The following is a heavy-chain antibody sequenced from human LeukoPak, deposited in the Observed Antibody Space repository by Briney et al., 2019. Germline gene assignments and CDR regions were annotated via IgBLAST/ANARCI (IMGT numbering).Heavy chain of an antibody. CDR2: IKQDGYEK. D-gene: IGHD6-6*01. Sequence: GGSLRLSCAVSGFAFSNYCMSWVRQAPGKGLEWVANIKQDGYEKYYVDSVKGRFTISRDNAKNSLYLQMDSLRAEDTAVFYCARVYSSSSGKKAFDIWGQGTVVIVSS. CDR1: GFAFSNYC. CDR3: ARVYSSSSGKKAFDI. J-gene: IGHJ3*02. V-gene: IGHV3-7*03.